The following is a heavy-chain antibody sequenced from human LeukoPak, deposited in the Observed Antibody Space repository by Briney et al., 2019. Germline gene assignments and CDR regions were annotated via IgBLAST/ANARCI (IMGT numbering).Heavy chain of an antibody. J-gene: IGHJ6*02. Sequence: GGSLRLSCAASGFTFSSYAMSWVRQASGKGLEWVSSISSSSSYIYYADSVKGRFTISRDNAKNSLYLQMNSLRAEDTAVYYCARGGWGENYYYYYGMDVWGQGTTVTVSS. CDR3: ARGGWGENYYYYYGMDV. CDR1: GFTFSSYA. V-gene: IGHV3-21*01. CDR2: ISSSSSYI. D-gene: IGHD3-16*01.